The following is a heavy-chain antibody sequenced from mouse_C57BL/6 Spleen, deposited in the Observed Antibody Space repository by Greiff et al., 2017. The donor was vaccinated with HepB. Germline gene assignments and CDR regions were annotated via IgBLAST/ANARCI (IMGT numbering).Heavy chain of an antibody. CDR1: GFTFSSYA. V-gene: IGHV5-4*01. CDR2: ISDGGSYT. J-gene: IGHJ2*01. Sequence: EVQLQQSGGGLVKPGGSLKLSCAASGFTFSSYAMSWVRQTPEKRLEWVATISDGGSYTYYPDNVKGRFTISRDNAKNNLYLQMSHLKSEDTAVYYCARGRGLGYDSFDYWGQGTTLTVSS. D-gene: IGHD2-2*01. CDR3: ARGRGLGYDSFDY.